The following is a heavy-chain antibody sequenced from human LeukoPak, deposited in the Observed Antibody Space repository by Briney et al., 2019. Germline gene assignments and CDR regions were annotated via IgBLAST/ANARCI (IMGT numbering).Heavy chain of an antibody. CDR1: GFTFSSYA. D-gene: IGHD3-3*01. Sequence: GGSLRLSCAASGFTFSSYAMSWVRQAPGKGLEWVSAISGSGGSTYYADSVKGRFTISRDNSKNTLYLQMNSLRAEDTAVYYCAKVRADIWSGYYGAFDIWGQGTMVTVSS. J-gene: IGHJ3*02. V-gene: IGHV3-23*01. CDR3: AKVRADIWSGYYGAFDI. CDR2: ISGSGGST.